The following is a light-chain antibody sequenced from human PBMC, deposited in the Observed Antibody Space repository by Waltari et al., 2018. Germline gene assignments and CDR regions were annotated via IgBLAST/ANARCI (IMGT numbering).Light chain of an antibody. CDR3: QQYNNWPPST. J-gene: IGKJ1*01. CDR2: HAS. V-gene: IGKV3-15*01. Sequence: EILLTQSPDTLSVSPGERVTLSCRASESIATNFAWYQQRPGRAPRLLIFHASSRATDIPAKFSGSGSGTEFTLTISSLQAEDFAVYYCQQYNNWPPSTFGQGTKVEFK. CDR1: ESIATN.